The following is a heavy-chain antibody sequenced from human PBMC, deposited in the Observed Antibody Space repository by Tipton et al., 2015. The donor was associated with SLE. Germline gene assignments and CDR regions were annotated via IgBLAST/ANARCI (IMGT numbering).Heavy chain of an antibody. CDR1: GGSISSHY. CDR3: ASGDDDYGDGGFDY. V-gene: IGHV3-53*01. Sequence: LSLTCTVSGGSISSHYWSWFRQPPGKGLELVSVIYSPGSTYYADSVKGRFTISRDNSKNTLYLQINSLRAEDTAVYYCASGDDDYGDGGFDYWGQGTLVTVSS. D-gene: IGHD4-17*01. J-gene: IGHJ4*02. CDR2: IYSPGST.